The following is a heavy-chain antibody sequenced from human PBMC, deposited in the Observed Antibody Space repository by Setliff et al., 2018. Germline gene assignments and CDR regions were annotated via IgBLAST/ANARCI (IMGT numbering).Heavy chain of an antibody. CDR3: ARDPNGDYVGAFDP. J-gene: IGHJ5*02. D-gene: IGHD4-17*01. V-gene: IGHV3-23*01. CDR1: GYSFTSYW. CDR2: IGASGDRT. Sequence: GESLKISCKGSGYSFTSYWIGWVRQMPGKGLEWISSIGASGDRTYYADSVKGRFTISRDNSRNSLYLQMNSLRVEDTASYYCARDPNGDYVGAFDPWGQGILVTVSS.